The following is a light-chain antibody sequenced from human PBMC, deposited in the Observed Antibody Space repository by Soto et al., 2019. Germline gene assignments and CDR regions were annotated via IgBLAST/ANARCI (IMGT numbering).Light chain of an antibody. Sequence: EIVLTQSPDTLSLSPGERATLSCRASQSIRSERLAWYQQKPGQAPRLVIFDASTRATGIPARFSGSGSGTEFTLTISSLQSEDFAVYYCQQYNDWPPITFGQGTRLEIK. CDR1: QSIRSER. V-gene: IGKV3-15*01. CDR3: QQYNDWPPIT. J-gene: IGKJ5*01. CDR2: DAS.